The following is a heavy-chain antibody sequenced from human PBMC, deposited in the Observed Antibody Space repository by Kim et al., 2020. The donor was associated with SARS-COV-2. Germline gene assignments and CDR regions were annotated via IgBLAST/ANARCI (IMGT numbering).Heavy chain of an antibody. CDR2: INHSGST. V-gene: IGHV4-34*01. J-gene: IGHJ4*02. D-gene: IGHD4-17*01. Sequence: SETLSLTCAVYGGSFSGYYWSWIRQPPGKGLEWIGEINHSGSTNYNPSLKSRVTISVDTSKNQFSLKLSSVTAADTAVYYCARGEGYGGNSVYFDYWGQGTLVTVSS. CDR1: GGSFSGYY. CDR3: ARGEGYGGNSVYFDY.